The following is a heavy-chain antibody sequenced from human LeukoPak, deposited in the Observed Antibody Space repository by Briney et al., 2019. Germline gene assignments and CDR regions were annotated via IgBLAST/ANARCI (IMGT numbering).Heavy chain of an antibody. Sequence: SETLSLTCAVYGGSFSGYYWSWIRQPPGKGLEWIGEINHSGGTNYNPSLKSRVTISVDTSKNQFSLKLSSVTAADTAVCYCARRATGYSSNRFDYWGQGTLVTVSS. V-gene: IGHV4-34*01. CDR2: INHSGGT. CDR1: GGSFSGYY. CDR3: ARRATGYSSNRFDY. J-gene: IGHJ4*02. D-gene: IGHD6-13*01.